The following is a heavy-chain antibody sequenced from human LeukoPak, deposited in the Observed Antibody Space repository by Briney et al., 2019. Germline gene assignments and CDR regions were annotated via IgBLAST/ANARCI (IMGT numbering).Heavy chain of an antibody. V-gene: IGHV4-4*07. CDR1: GGSIKSYY. D-gene: IGHD5-18*01. CDR2: IYASGTT. CDR3: ARVADRFGYNYGIAEYFDY. J-gene: IGHJ4*02. Sequence: SETLSLTCTVSGGSIKSYYWSWIRQPAGEGVGWLVHIYASGTTNYNPSLNSRVSMSVDTSKNQFSLRLASVTAAHTDVYYCARVADRFGYNYGIAEYFDYWGQGTLVTVSS.